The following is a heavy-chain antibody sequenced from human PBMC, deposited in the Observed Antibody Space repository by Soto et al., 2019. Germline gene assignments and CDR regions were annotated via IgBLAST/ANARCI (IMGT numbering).Heavy chain of an antibody. J-gene: IGHJ3*02. CDR3: ARDTDFQYSSTTDAFDI. CDR2: ISYDVINK. CDR1: GFTFSVYR. D-gene: IGHD6-19*01. V-gene: IGHV3-30*03. Sequence: QVQLVESGGAVVQPGKSLRLSCAASGFTFSVYRMHWVRQAPGNGLEWVAGISYDVINKDYVDSVKGRFTMSRDNSKNLRFLQMNTLRSEDTAVYFCARDTDFQYSSTTDAFDIWGQGTMVTVSS.